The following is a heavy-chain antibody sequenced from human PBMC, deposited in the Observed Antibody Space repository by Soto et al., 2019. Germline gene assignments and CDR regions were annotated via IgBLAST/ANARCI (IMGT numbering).Heavy chain of an antibody. CDR1: GDSISSGGYS. CDR3: ARGHDANAD. D-gene: IGHD2-8*01. CDR2: IYHSGRT. J-gene: IGHJ4*01. Sequence: QVQLQESGSGLVKPSQTLSLTCAVSGDSISSGGYSWSWIRQPPGKGLEWIGYIYHSGRTYYNPSLKSRVIISMDTAKNQFSLKLNSVTAADTSVYYCARGHDANADWGRGTLVTVSS. V-gene: IGHV4-30-2*01.